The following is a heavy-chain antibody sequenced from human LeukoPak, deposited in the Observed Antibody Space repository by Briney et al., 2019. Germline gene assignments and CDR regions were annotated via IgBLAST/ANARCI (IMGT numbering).Heavy chain of an antibody. D-gene: IGHD2-2*01. Sequence: SETLSLTCTVSGGSISSYYWSWVRQPAGKGLEWIGRIYTSGSTNYNPSLKSRVTMSVDTSKNQFSLKLSSVTAAGTAVYYCARENVVPAAIVYNWFDPWGQGTLVTVSS. CDR2: IYTSGST. CDR3: ARENVVPAAIVYNWFDP. CDR1: GGSISSYY. V-gene: IGHV4-4*07. J-gene: IGHJ5*02.